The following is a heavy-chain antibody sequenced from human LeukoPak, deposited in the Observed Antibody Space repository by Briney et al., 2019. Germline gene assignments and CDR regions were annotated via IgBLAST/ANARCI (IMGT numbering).Heavy chain of an antibody. D-gene: IGHD3-9*01. Sequence: GGSLRLSCAASGFTFSSYSMNWVRQAPGKGLEWVSSISSSSSYIYYADSVKGRFTISRDNAKNSLYLQMNSLRAEDTAVYYCGRGAWGDDILTGFDYWGKGPLVTVPS. CDR2: ISSSSSYI. V-gene: IGHV3-21*01. CDR1: GFTFSSYS. CDR3: GRGAWGDDILTGFDY. J-gene: IGHJ4*02.